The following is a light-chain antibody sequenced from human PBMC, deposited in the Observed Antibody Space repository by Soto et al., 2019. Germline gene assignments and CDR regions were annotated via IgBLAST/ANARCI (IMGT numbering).Light chain of an antibody. V-gene: IGKV3-15*01. Sequence: EIVMTQSPPTLSVSPGERATLSCRASQSVSSNLAWYQQKPGQAPRLLIYGASTRAIGIPGRFSGSGSGTEFTLTISSLQSEDFAVYYCQQYNNWPPPWTFGQGTKVEIK. CDR1: QSVSSN. CDR3: QQYNNWPPPWT. J-gene: IGKJ1*01. CDR2: GAS.